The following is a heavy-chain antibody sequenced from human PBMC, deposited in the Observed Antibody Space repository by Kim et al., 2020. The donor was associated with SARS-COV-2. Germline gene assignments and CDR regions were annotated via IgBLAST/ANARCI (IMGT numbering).Heavy chain of an antibody. CDR2: INTNTGNP. J-gene: IGHJ5*02. CDR1: GYTFTSYA. CDR3: ARDLKARYYGSGSYYKPYGFDP. D-gene: IGHD3-10*01. Sequence: ASVKVSCKPSGYTFTSYAMNWVRQAPGQGLEWMGWINTNTGNPTYAQGFTGRFVFSLDTSVSTAYLQISSLKAEDTAVYYCARDLKARYYGSGSYYKPYGFDPWGQGTLVTVSS. V-gene: IGHV7-4-1*02.